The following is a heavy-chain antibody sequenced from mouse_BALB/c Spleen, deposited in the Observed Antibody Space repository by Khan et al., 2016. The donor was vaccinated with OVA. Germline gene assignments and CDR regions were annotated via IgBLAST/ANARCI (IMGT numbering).Heavy chain of an antibody. D-gene: IGHD3-2*02. Sequence: VQLKQSGAELVRPGASVKLSCKTSGYIFTSYWIHWVKQRSGQGLEWIARIYPGTDNSYYNEKFKDKATLTADKSSSTAYLQLSSLKSEDSDVYFWAREEALFHFDHWGQGTTLTVSS. CDR2: IYPGTDNS. V-gene: IGHV1-76*01. J-gene: IGHJ2*01. CDR3: AREEALFHFDH. CDR1: GYIFTSYW.